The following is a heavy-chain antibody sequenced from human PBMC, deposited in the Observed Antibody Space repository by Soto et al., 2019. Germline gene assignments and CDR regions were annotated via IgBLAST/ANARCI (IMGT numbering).Heavy chain of an antibody. CDR1: GGSVSSSSYY. CDR2: IYYSGST. V-gene: IGHV4-39*01. Sequence: NPSETLSLTCTVSGGSVSSSSYYWGWIRQPPGKGLEWIGSIYYSGSTYYNPSLKCRVTISVDTSKNQFSLKLSSVTAADTAVYYCARPRVSDSSGYRTLFFDYWGQGTLVTVSS. J-gene: IGHJ4*02. D-gene: IGHD3-22*01. CDR3: ARPRVSDSSGYRTLFFDY.